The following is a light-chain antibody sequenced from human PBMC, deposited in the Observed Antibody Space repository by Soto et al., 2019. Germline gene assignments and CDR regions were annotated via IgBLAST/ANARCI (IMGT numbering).Light chain of an antibody. CDR3: QQYDSYSWT. CDR1: QSVNMW. J-gene: IGKJ1*01. Sequence: IQMTHAPATLSASSGEIVTITFRAIQSVNMWLAWYQQKPGKAPKLLIYEASTLESGLPSRFGGSGSGTEFTLTISSLQPDDFALYYCQQYDSYSWTFGPGTKVDIK. V-gene: IGKV1-5*03. CDR2: EAS.